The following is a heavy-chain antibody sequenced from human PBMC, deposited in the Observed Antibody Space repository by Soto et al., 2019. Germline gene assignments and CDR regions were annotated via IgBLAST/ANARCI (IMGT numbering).Heavy chain of an antibody. Sequence: ASVKVSCKASGYTFTSYGISWVRQAPGQGLEWMGWISAYNGNTNYAQKLQGRVTMTTDTSTSTAYMELRSLRSDDTAVYYCARDRVVGRLDRPDYYYYMDVWGKGTTVTVSS. V-gene: IGHV1-18*01. CDR1: GYTFTSYG. CDR3: ARDRVVGRLDRPDYYYYMDV. J-gene: IGHJ6*03. D-gene: IGHD3-10*01. CDR2: ISAYNGNT.